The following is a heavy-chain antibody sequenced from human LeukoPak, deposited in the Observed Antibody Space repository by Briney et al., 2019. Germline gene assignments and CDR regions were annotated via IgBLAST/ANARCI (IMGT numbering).Heavy chain of an antibody. J-gene: IGHJ4*02. Sequence: PGGSLRLSCAASGFTFSSYEMNWVRQAPGKGLEWVSYISSSGSTIYYADFVKGRFTISRDNAKNSLYLQMNSLRAEDTAVYYCARELPNHLVRGVIVAMFDNWGQGSLVTVSS. CDR1: GFTFSSYE. CDR2: ISSSGSTI. V-gene: IGHV3-48*03. D-gene: IGHD3-10*01. CDR3: ARELPNHLVRGVIVAMFDN.